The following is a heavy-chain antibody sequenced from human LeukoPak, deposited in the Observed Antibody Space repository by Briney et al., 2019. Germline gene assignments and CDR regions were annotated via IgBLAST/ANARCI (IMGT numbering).Heavy chain of an antibody. Sequence: SQTLSLTCTVSGGSISSYYWSWIRQPPGKGLEWIGYIYYSGSTNYNPSLKNRVTISVDTSKNQFSLKLSSVTAADTAVYYCAKMATIPAMTWAFDIWGQGTMVTVSS. CDR2: IYYSGST. D-gene: IGHD5-24*01. J-gene: IGHJ3*02. V-gene: IGHV4-59*01. CDR3: AKMATIPAMTWAFDI. CDR1: GGSISSYY.